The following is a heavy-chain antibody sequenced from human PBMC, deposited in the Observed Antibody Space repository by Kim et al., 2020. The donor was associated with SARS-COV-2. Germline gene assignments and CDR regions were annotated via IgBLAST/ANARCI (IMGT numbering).Heavy chain of an antibody. J-gene: IGHJ6*02. CDR3: ARDQTTVSSAPDNYYSGMNV. D-gene: IGHD4-4*01. CDR2: INPSGGST. V-gene: IGHV1-46*01. CDR1: GYTFTSYY. Sequence: ASVKVSCKASGYTFTSYYMHWVRQAPGQGLEWMGIINPSGGSTSYAQKFQGRVTMTRDTSTSTVYMELSSLRSEDTAVHYCARDQTTVSSAPDNYYSGMNVWGQGTTVPVSS.